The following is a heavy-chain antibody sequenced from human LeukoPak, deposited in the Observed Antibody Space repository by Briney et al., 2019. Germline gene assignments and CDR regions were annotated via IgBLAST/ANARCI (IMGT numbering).Heavy chain of an antibody. CDR3: ARVRAGAVVY. Sequence: TSETLSLTCTVSGGSISSYYWSWIRQPPGKGLEWIGYIYYSGSTNYNPSLKSRVTISVDTSKNQFSLKLSSVTAADTAVYYCARVRAGAVVYWGQGTLVTVSS. J-gene: IGHJ4*02. CDR2: IYYSGST. D-gene: IGHD1-26*01. V-gene: IGHV4-59*01. CDR1: GGSISSYY.